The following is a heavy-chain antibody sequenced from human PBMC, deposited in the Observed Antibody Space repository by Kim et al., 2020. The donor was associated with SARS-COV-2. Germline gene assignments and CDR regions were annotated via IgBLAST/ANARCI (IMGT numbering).Heavy chain of an antibody. CDR2: IYHDGSEK. Sequence: GGSLRLSCVASGFTYDLFCMAWVRQAPGKGLEWVATIYHDGSEKSYVDSAKGRFSISRDNARNTVYPQMHSLRAEDTATYYCARDRMPVAGRRFFDYWG. V-gene: IGHV3-7*01. J-gene: IGHJ4*01. D-gene: IGHD6-19*01. CDR3: ARDRMPVAGRRFFDY. CDR1: GFTYDLFC.